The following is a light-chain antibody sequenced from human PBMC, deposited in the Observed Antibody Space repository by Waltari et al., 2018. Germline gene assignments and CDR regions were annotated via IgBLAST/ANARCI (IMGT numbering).Light chain of an antibody. CDR1: QGIRND. CDR2: AAS. V-gene: IGKV1-6*01. CDR3: LQDYNYPWT. Sequence: AIQMTQSPSSLFASVRDSVIITCRASQGIRNDLGWYQQKPGKAPKLLIYAASSLQSGVPSRFSGSGSGTDFTLTISSLQPEDFATYYCLQDYNYPWTFGQGTKVEIK. J-gene: IGKJ1*01.